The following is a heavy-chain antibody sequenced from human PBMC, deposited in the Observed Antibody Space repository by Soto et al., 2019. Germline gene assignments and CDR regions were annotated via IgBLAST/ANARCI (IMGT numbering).Heavy chain of an antibody. V-gene: IGHV4-34*01. CDR1: GQSFSGHS. CDR2: INESGST. Sequence: QVQLQQWGAGLVKPSETLSLSCAVYGQSFSGHSWAWIRQSPGKGLEWIGEINESGSTYYNPSLKSRVTISADTSKNQFSLKLSSVSAADTAVYFCARGSGIVALPGELEDVNYDCWGQGTLVNVSS. D-gene: IGHD1-1*01. J-gene: IGHJ4*02. CDR3: ARGSGIVALPGELEDVNYDC.